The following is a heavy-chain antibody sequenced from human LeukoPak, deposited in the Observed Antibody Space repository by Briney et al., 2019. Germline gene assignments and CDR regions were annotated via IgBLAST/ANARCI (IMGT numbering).Heavy chain of an antibody. D-gene: IGHD4-17*01. V-gene: IGHV4-59*01. CDR2: IYFSGAT. CDR3: AREDPQTTVPEGLDV. Sequence: SETLSLTCTVSGGSISNYYWSWIRQSPVKGLEWIGYIYFSGATNYNPSLKSRVTISVDTSKNQFSLKLSSDTAADTAVYYCAREDPQTTVPEGLDVWGQGTTVTVSS. CDR1: GGSISNYY. J-gene: IGHJ6*02.